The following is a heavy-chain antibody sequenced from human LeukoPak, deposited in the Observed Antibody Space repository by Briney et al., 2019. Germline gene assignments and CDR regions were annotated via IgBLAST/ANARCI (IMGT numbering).Heavy chain of an antibody. CDR3: ARAPNYYDSSGYYYRLDY. V-gene: IGHV1-18*01. CDR1: GYTFTSYG. Sequence: ASVKVSCKASGYTFTSYGISWVRQAPGQGLEWMGWISAYNGNTNYAQKLQGRVTMTTDTSTSTAYMELRSLRSDDTAVCYCARAPNYYDSSGYYYRLDYWGQGTLVTVSS. CDR2: ISAYNGNT. J-gene: IGHJ4*02. D-gene: IGHD3-22*01.